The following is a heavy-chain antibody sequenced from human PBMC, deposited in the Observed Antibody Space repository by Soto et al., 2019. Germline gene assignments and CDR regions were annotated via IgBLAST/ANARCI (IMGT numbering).Heavy chain of an antibody. CDR3: ARRYSGYDFDY. CDR2: INHSGST. D-gene: IGHD5-12*01. J-gene: IGHJ4*02. Sequence: QVQLQQWGAGLLKPSETLSLTCAVYGGSFGGYHWSWIRQPPGKGLEWIGEINHSGSTNYNPSLKSRVTISVDTSKNQFSLKLSSVTAADTAVYYCARRYSGYDFDYWGQGTLVTVSS. V-gene: IGHV4-34*01. CDR1: GGSFGGYH.